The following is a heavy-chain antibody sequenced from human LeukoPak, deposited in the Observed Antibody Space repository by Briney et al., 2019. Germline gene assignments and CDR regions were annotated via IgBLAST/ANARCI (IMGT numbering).Heavy chain of an antibody. CDR3: TGLKGTGWPIDC. D-gene: IGHD6-19*01. CDR1: RFTFGDYA. V-gene: IGHV3-49*03. J-gene: IGHJ4*02. Sequence: SGGSLRLSCTASRFTFGDYAMSWFRQAPGKGRECVGFIRSKAYGGTTEYAASVKGRFTISRDDSKSIVYLQMNGLKTDDTAVYYCTGLKGTGWPIDCLGQGTLVTVSS. CDR2: IRSKAYGGTT.